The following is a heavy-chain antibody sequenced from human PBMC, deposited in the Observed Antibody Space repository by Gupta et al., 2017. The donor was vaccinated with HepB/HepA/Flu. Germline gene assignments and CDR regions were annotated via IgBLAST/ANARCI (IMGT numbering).Heavy chain of an antibody. CDR1: GFTFRSYW. V-gene: IGHV3-7*01. CDR3: TRDGDVLRFLGAY. J-gene: IGHJ4*02. Sequence: EVQLVESGGGLVQAGESLSLSCAASGFTFRSYWMSWVRQAPGKGLEWVANIKDDGSEKYSVDSVKGRFTISRDNAKNSLYLQMNSLRAEDTAVYYCTRDGDVLRFLGAYWGQGALVTVSS. CDR2: IKDDGSEK. D-gene: IGHD3-3*01.